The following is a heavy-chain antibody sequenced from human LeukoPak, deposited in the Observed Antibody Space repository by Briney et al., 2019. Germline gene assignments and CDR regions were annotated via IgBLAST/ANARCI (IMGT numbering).Heavy chain of an antibody. D-gene: IGHD5/OR15-5a*01. CDR2: ISGYNGNT. CDR1: GYTFTSYD. CDR3: VRDESVFDI. Sequence: ASVNVSCKASGYTFTSYDINWVRQATGQGLEWMGWISGYNGNTNYAQKLQGRVTMTTDTSSTTAYMELRSLRSDDTAMYYCVRDESVFDIWGQGTMVTVSS. J-gene: IGHJ3*02. V-gene: IGHV1-18*01.